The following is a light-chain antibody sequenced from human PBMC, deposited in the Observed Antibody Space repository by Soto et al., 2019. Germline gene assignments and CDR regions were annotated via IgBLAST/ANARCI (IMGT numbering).Light chain of an antibody. CDR2: DVS. Sequence: QSALTQPASVSGSPGQSITISCTGTSSDVGGYNDVSWYQQHPGKAPKLMIYDVSNRPSGVSNRFSGSKSGNTASLTISGLQAEDEADYYCSSYTRSSPRFGGGTKLTVL. J-gene: IGLJ3*02. CDR1: SSDVGGYND. CDR3: SSYTRSSPR. V-gene: IGLV2-14*01.